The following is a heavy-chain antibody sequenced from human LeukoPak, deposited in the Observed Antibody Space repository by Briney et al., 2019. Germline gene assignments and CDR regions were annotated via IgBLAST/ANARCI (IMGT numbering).Heavy chain of an antibody. D-gene: IGHD4-11*01. Sequence: PGGSLRLSCAASGFTFSSYAMSWVRQAPGKGLEWVSAISGSGGSTYYADSVKGRFTLSRDNSKNTLYLQMNSLRAEDTAVYYCAKDLGLTTVTTVLSWGQGTLVTVSS. CDR1: GFTFSSYA. CDR3: AKDLGLTTVTTVLS. CDR2: ISGSGGST. V-gene: IGHV3-23*01. J-gene: IGHJ5*02.